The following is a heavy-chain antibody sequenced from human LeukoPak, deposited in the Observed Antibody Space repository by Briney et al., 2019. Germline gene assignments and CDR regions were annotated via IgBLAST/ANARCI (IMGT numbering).Heavy chain of an antibody. CDR2: ISGSGGST. CDR1: GFTFRSYA. Sequence: PGGSLRLSCAASGFTFRSYAMSWVRQAPGKGLEWVSGISGSGGSTYYADSVKGRFAISRDNSKNTLYLQVNSLRAEDTAVYYCAQGQSGYFHPLRYWGPGTLVTVSS. D-gene: IGHD3-22*01. V-gene: IGHV3-23*01. CDR3: AQGQSGYFHPLRY. J-gene: IGHJ4*02.